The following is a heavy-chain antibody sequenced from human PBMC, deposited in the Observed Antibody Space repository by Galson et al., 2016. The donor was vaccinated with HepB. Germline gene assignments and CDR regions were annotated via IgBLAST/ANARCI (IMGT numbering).Heavy chain of an antibody. CDR3: ARHRRISARLFNFCS. CDR2: IYYSGSTT. J-gene: IGHJ5*02. V-gene: IGHV4-59*08. CDR1: GGSISSYY. D-gene: IGHD6-6*01. Sequence: ETLSLTCTVSGGSISSYYWSWIRQPPGKGLEWIGYIYYSGSTTNYNPSLWSRVTMFVDTSKNQFSLKLNSVTAADTSVYYCARHRRISARLFNFCSWGQGTLVTVSS.